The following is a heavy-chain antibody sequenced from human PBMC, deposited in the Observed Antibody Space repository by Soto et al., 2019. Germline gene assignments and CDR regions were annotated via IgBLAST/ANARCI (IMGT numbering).Heavy chain of an antibody. D-gene: IGHD3-3*01. CDR3: ARRRITIFGVVNYYYGMDV. Sequence: SETLSLTXTVSDGSVSSGSYYWSWIRQPPGKGLEWIGYIYYSGSTNYNPSLKSRATISVDTSKNQFSLRLSSVSAADTAVYYCARRRITIFGVVNYYYGMDVWGQGTTVTVSS. CDR1: DGSVSSGSYY. V-gene: IGHV4-61*01. J-gene: IGHJ6*02. CDR2: IYYSGST.